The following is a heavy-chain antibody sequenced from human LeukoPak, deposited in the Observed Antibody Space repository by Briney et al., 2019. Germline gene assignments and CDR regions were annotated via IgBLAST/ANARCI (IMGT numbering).Heavy chain of an antibody. Sequence: GGSLRLSCAASGFTFSSYGMHWVRQAPGKGLEWVAVIWYDGSNKYYADSVKGRFTISRDNSKNTLYLQMNSLRGEDTAVYYCARERRWDQYYFDYWGQGTLVTVSS. D-gene: IGHD1-26*01. J-gene: IGHJ4*02. CDR2: IWYDGSNK. V-gene: IGHV3-33*08. CDR1: GFTFSSYG. CDR3: ARERRWDQYYFDY.